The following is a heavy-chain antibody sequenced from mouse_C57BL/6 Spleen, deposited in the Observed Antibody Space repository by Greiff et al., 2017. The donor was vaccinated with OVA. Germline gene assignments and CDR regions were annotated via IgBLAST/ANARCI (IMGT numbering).Heavy chain of an antibody. CDR2: ISYDGSN. CDR3: ARDGYDEAY. V-gene: IGHV3-6*01. CDR1: GYSITSGYY. Sequence: EVKLVESGPGLVKPSQSLSLTCSVTGYSITSGYYWNWIRQFPGNKLEWMGYISYDGSNNYNPSLKNRISITRDTSKNQFFLKLNSVTTEDTATYYCARDGYDEAYWGQGTLVTVSA. J-gene: IGHJ3*01. D-gene: IGHD2-2*01.